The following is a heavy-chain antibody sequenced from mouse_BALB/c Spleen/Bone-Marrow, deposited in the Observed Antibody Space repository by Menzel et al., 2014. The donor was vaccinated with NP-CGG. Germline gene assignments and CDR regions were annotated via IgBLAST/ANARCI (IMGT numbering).Heavy chain of an antibody. CDR1: GYTLTSYV. CDR2: INPYNDGT. J-gene: IGHJ4*01. Sequence: VQLKESGPELVKPGASVKMSCKASGYTLTSYVMHWVKQKPGQGLEWVGYINPYNDGTNYNEKFKGKATLTSDKSSSTVYMEPSSLTSEDSAVYYCARGGSYYAVDYWGQGTSVTVSS. CDR3: ARGGSYYAVDY. V-gene: IGHV1-14*01.